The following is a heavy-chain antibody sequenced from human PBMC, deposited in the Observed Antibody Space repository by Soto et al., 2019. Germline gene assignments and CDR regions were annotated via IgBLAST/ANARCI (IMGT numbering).Heavy chain of an antibody. CDR2: IHLNSGGT. D-gene: IGHD3-22*01. CDR1: GYTFTGYY. CDR3: AGPFDLMISRPNYAFDI. Sequence: GASVKVSCKASGYTFTGYYVHWVRQAPGHGLEWLGWIHLNSGGTNYAQSFQGRVTMTRDMSVSTVYMEMTGLSSDDTAVYYCAGPFDLMISRPNYAFDIWGQGTMVTVSS. V-gene: IGHV1-2*02. J-gene: IGHJ3*02.